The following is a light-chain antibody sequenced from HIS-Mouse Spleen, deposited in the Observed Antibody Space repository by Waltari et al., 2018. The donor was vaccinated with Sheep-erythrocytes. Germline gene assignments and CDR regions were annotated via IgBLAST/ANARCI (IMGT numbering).Light chain of an antibody. Sequence: QSALTQPRSVSGSPGQSVTISCTGTSSDVGGYNYVSWYQQHPGTAPKLMIYDVSNRPLGVPDRFSGSKSGNTASLTISGLQAEDEADYYCCSYAGSYNHVFATGTKVTVL. CDR3: CSYAGSYNHV. CDR2: DVS. J-gene: IGLJ1*01. CDR1: SSDVGGYNY. V-gene: IGLV2-11*01.